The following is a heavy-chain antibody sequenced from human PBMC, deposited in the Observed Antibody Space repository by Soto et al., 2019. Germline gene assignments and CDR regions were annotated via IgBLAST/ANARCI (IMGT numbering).Heavy chain of an antibody. Sequence: EVQLVESGGGLVQPGGSLRLSCAASGFTFSSYWMSWVRQAPGKGLEWVANIKQDGSEKYYVDSVKGRFTISRDSAKNSLYLQMNSLRAEDTAVYYCARVIVAIAAGGYFDYWGQGTLVTVSS. CDR3: ARVIVAIAAGGYFDY. CDR2: IKQDGSEK. V-gene: IGHV3-7*01. J-gene: IGHJ4*02. CDR1: GFTFSSYW. D-gene: IGHD6-13*01.